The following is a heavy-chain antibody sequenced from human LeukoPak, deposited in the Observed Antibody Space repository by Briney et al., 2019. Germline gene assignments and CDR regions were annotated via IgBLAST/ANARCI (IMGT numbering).Heavy chain of an antibody. V-gene: IGHV1-18*04. CDR2: ISAYNGNT. D-gene: IGHD6-13*01. CDR1: GYTFTGYY. CDR3: ARDLPSSSWSPPSRPELFDY. J-gene: IGHJ4*02. Sequence: GASVKVSCKASGYTFTGYYMHWVRQAPGQGLEWMGWISAYNGNTNYAQKLQGRVTMTTDTSTSTAYMELRSLRSDDTAVYYCARDLPSSSWSPPSRPELFDYWGQGTLVTVSS.